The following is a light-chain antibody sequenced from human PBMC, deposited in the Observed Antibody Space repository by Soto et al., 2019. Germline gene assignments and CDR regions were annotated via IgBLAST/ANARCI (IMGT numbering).Light chain of an antibody. J-gene: IGKJ1*01. CDR1: QGISSY. Sequence: AIRMTQSPSSFSASTGDRVTITCRASQGISSYLAWYQQKSGKAPKLLIYAASILQSGFPSRFSGSGSGTDFTLTISCLQSEDFATYYCQQYYSYPRTFGQGTKVDIK. V-gene: IGKV1-8*01. CDR2: AAS. CDR3: QQYYSYPRT.